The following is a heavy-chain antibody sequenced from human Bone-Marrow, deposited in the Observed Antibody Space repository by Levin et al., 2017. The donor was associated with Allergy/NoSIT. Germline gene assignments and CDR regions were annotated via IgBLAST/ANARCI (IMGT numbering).Heavy chain of an antibody. J-gene: IGHJ4*02. Sequence: GESLKISCAASGFTFSDYYMSWIRQAPGKGLEWVSDISSSGYTIYYADSVKGRFTISRDNAKNSLYLQMNSLRADDTAVYYCARARRAYSSSDYWGQGTLVSVSS. V-gene: IGHV3-11*01. CDR1: GFTFSDYY. CDR2: ISSSGYTI. CDR3: ARARRAYSSSDY. D-gene: IGHD6-6*01.